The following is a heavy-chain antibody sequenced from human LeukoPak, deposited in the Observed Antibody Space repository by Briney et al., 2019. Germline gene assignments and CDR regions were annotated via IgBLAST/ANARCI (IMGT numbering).Heavy chain of an antibody. CDR1: GFTFSSYA. J-gene: IGHJ3*02. CDR2: ISGSGNTI. V-gene: IGHV3-23*01. D-gene: IGHD3-10*01. Sequence: GGSLRLSCAASGFTFSSYAMTWVRQAPGKGLEWVSTISGSGNTIYYADSVKGRFTISRDNSINTLDLQMSSLRAEDTALYYCAKDILSLWFGESLDAFDIWGQGTMVTVSS. CDR3: AKDILSLWFGESLDAFDI.